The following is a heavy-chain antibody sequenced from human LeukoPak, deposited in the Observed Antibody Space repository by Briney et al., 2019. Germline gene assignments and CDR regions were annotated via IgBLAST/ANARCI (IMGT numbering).Heavy chain of an antibody. CDR2: IYYSGST. V-gene: IGHV4-59*01. CDR3: ARDGGYDFWSGYYTFYFDY. CDR1: GGSISSYY. J-gene: IGHJ4*02. Sequence: SETLSLTCTVSGGSISSYYWSWIRQPPGKGLEWIGYIYYSGSTNYNPSLKSRVTISVDTSKNQFSLKLSSVTAADTAVYYCARDGGYDFWSGYYTFYFDYWGQGTLVTVSS. D-gene: IGHD3-3*01.